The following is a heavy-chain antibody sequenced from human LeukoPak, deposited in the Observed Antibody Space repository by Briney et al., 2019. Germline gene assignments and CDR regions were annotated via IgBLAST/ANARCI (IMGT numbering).Heavy chain of an antibody. J-gene: IGHJ4*02. V-gene: IGHV3-7*03. D-gene: IGHD6-13*01. CDR1: GFTFNNAW. CDR2: IKQDGSEK. CDR3: AKDRLPYSSSLDY. Sequence: GGSLRLSCAASGFTFNNAWMNWVRQAPGKGLEWVANIKQDGSEKYYVDSVKGRFTISRDNAKNSLYLQMNSLRAEDMALYYCAKDRLPYSSSLDYWGQGTLVTVSS.